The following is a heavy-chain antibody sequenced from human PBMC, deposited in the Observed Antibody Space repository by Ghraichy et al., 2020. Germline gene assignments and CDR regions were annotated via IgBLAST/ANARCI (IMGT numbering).Heavy chain of an antibody. J-gene: IGHJ3*02. CDR3: AKARRDYDNRGPDAFDI. D-gene: IGHD3-22*01. CDR2: ISESGGST. CDR1: RFTFSNYA. Sequence: WGSLRLSCAASRFTFSNYAMSWVRQAPGKGLEWVSAISESGGSTYYGDSVKGRFTISRDNSKNTLYLQMNSLRAEDTAVYYCAKARRDYDNRGPDAFDIWGQGTMVTVSS. V-gene: IGHV3-23*01.